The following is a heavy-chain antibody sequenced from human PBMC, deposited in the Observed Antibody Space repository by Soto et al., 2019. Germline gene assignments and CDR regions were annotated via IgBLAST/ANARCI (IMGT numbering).Heavy chain of an antibody. V-gene: IGHV3-13*01. J-gene: IGHJ4*02. CDR2: IGTAGDT. Sequence: EVQLVESGGGLVQPGGSLRLSCAASGFTFSSYDMHWVRQATGIGLEWVSSIGTAGDTYYPDSVKGRFTISRENAKNSLYLQMNSLRAGDTAVYYCTRGLYSSGWYWFDYWGQGALVAVS. CDR1: GFTFSSYD. CDR3: TRGLYSSGWYWFDY. D-gene: IGHD6-19*01.